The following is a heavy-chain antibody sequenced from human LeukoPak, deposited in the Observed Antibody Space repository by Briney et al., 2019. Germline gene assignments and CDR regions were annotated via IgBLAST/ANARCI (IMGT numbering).Heavy chain of an antibody. Sequence: PSETLSLTCTVSGGSLSSYYWSWIRQPPGKGLEWIGYIYYSGSTNYNPSLKSRVTISVDTSKNQFSLKLSSVTAADTAVYYCAQRGTIFGGLFGFDPWGQGTLVTVSS. V-gene: IGHV4-59*01. CDR1: GGSLSSYY. CDR3: AQRGTIFGGLFGFDP. D-gene: IGHD3-3*01. J-gene: IGHJ5*02. CDR2: IYYSGST.